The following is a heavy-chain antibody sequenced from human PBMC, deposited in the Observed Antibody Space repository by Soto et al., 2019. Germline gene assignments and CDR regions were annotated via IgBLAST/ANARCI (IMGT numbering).Heavy chain of an antibody. V-gene: IGHV3-33*01. Sequence: GGSLRLSCAASGFTFSSYGMHWVRQAPGKGLEWVAVIWYDGSNKYYADSVKGRFTISRDNSKNTLYLQMNSLRAEDTAVYYCARDAKDSSRFRYFDYWGQGTLVTHLL. CDR1: GFTFSSYG. CDR3: ARDAKDSSRFRYFDY. CDR2: IWYDGSNK. J-gene: IGHJ4*02. D-gene: IGHD6-13*01.